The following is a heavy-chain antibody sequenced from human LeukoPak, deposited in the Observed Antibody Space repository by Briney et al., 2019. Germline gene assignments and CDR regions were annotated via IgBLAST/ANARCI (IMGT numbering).Heavy chain of an antibody. CDR2: IYYSGST. CDR1: GGSISSSSYY. CDR3: ARDPEYYYDSSGYRDY. D-gene: IGHD3-22*01. V-gene: IGHV4-39*07. J-gene: IGHJ4*02. Sequence: SETLSLTCTVSGGSISSSSYYWGWIRQPPGKGPEWIGSIYYSGSTYYNPSLKSRVTISVDTSKNQFSLKLSSVTAADTAVYYCARDPEYYYDSSGYRDYWGQGTLVTVSS.